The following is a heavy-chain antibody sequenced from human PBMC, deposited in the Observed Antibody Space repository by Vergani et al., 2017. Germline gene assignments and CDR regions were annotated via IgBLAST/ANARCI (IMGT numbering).Heavy chain of an antibody. V-gene: IGHV1-69*01. CDR1: GGTFSSYA. J-gene: IGHJ6*02. D-gene: IGHD1-26*01. CDR2: IIPIFGTA. CDR3: ARGRGSWELSTPKSGMDV. Sequence: QVQLVQSGAEVKKPGSSVKVSCKASGGTFSSYAISWVRQAPGQGLEWMGGIIPIFGTANYAQKFQGRVTITAGESTSTAYMELSSLRSEDTAVYYCARGRGSWELSTPKSGMDVWGQGTTVTVSS.